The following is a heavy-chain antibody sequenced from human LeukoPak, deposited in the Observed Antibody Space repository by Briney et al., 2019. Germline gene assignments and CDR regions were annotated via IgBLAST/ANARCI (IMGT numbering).Heavy chain of an antibody. J-gene: IGHJ6*03. CDR3: SGYSYYYYYYMDV. D-gene: IGHD3-22*01. CDR1: GGSISSGDYY. CDR2: IYYSGST. Sequence: PSETLSLTCTVSGGSISSGDYYWSWIRQPPGKGLEWIGYIYYSGSTYYNPSLKSRVTISVDTSKNQFSLKLSSVTAADTAVYYCSGYSYYYYYYMDVWGKGTTVTVSS. V-gene: IGHV4-30-4*08.